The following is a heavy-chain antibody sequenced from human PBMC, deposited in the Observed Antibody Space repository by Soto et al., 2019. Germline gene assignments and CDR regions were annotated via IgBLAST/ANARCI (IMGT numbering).Heavy chain of an antibody. V-gene: IGHV4-39*01. CDR3: ARSTTKYGMDV. CDR2: IYYSGST. CDR1: GGSISSSSYY. Sequence: PSETLSLTCTVSGGSISSSSYYWGWIRQPPGKGLEWIGNIYYSGSTYYNPSLKSRVTISVDTSKNQFSLKLSSVTAADTAVYYCARSTTKYGMDVWGQGITVTVSS. J-gene: IGHJ6*02. D-gene: IGHD1-1*01.